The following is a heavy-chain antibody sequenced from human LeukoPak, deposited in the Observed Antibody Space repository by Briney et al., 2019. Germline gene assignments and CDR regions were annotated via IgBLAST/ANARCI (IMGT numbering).Heavy chain of an antibody. CDR2: INHSGNT. V-gene: IGHV4-34*01. Sequence: SETLSLTCAVYGGSFSGYYWSWIRQPPGKGLEWIGEINHSGNTNYNPSLKSRVTISVDTSKNQFSLKLSSVTAADTAVYYCARDLRGNGLYYFDYWGQGTLVTVSS. CDR3: ARDLRGNGLYYFDY. CDR1: GGSFSGYY. J-gene: IGHJ4*02. D-gene: IGHD5/OR15-5a*01.